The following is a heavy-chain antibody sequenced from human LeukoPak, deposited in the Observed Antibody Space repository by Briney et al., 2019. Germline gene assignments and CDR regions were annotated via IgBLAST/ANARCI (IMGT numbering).Heavy chain of an antibody. CDR1: GGSISSSNW. V-gene: IGHV4-4*02. Sequence: PSETLSLTCAVSGGSISSSNWWSWVRQPPGKALELIGEIYHSGSTNYNPSLKSRVTISVDKSKNQFSLKLSSLTAADTAVYYCARDGGFGESYFDYWGQGTLVTVSS. CDR2: IYHSGST. D-gene: IGHD3-10*01. CDR3: ARDGGFGESYFDY. J-gene: IGHJ4*02.